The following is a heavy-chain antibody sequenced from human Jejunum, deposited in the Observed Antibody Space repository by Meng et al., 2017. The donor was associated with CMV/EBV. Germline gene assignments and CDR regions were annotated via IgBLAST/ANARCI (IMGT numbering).Heavy chain of an antibody. Sequence: SSDAMSWVRKAQGKGLEWVSAISDSGRSTYYADSVKGRFTISRDNSKNTLYLQMNSLRAEDTAVYYCAKAPSPYCSNGVCYRFDSWGQGTLVTVSS. V-gene: IGHV3-23*01. CDR2: ISDSGRST. CDR1: SSDA. CDR3: AKAPSPYCSNGVCYRFDS. D-gene: IGHD2-8*01. J-gene: IGHJ4*02.